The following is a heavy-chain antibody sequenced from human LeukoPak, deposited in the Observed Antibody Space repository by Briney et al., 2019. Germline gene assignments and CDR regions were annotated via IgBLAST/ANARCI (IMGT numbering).Heavy chain of an antibody. CDR2: IYHSGST. CDR3: ARGPVSSLGYFDY. V-gene: IGHV4-30-2*01. CDR1: GGSISSGGYS. D-gene: IGHD3-16*01. Sequence: PSETLSLTCAVSGGSISSGGYSWSWIRQPPGKGLEWIGYIYHSGSTYYNPSLKSRVTISVDRSKNQFSLKLSSVTAADTAVYYFARGPVSSLGYFDYWGQGTLVTVSS. J-gene: IGHJ4*02.